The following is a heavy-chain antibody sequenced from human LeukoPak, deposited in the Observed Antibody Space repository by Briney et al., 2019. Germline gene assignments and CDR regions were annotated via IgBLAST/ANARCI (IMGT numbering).Heavy chain of an antibody. Sequence: GGSLRLSCAASGFTFSSYAMHWVRQAPGKGLEWVAVISYDGSNKYYADSVKGRFTISRDNSKNTLYLQMNSLRAEDTAVYYCARDEFGEPIPFDYWGQGTLVTVSS. J-gene: IGHJ4*02. CDR2: ISYDGSNK. CDR1: GFTFSSYA. V-gene: IGHV3-30-3*01. D-gene: IGHD3-10*01. CDR3: ARDEFGEPIPFDY.